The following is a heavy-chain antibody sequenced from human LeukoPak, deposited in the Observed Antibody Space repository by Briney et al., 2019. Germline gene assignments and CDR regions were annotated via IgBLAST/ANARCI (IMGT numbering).Heavy chain of an antibody. Sequence: PGGSLRLSCAASGFTFSSYAMSWVRQAPGKGLEWVANIKQDGSEKYYVDSMKGRFTISRDNAKNSLYLQMNSLRAEDTAVYYCARASGRVNWFDPWGQGTLVTVSS. D-gene: IGHD1-26*01. CDR2: IKQDGSEK. CDR3: ARASGRVNWFDP. V-gene: IGHV3-7*01. CDR1: GFTFSSYA. J-gene: IGHJ5*02.